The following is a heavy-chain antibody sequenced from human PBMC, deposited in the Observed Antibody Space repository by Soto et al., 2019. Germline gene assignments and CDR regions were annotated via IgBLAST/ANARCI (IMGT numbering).Heavy chain of an antibody. V-gene: IGHV3-21*01. J-gene: IGHJ4*02. CDR1: GFTFSSYT. Sequence: EVQLMESGGGLVKPGGSLRLSCAASGFTFSSYTMIWVRQAPGKGLEWVSSISSSSSYIYYEDSVKGRFTISRDNAKNSLYLQMNSLRAEDTAVYYCARFGYTTEAHWGQGTLVTVSS. CDR3: ARFGYTTEAH. D-gene: IGHD5-12*01. CDR2: ISSSSSYI.